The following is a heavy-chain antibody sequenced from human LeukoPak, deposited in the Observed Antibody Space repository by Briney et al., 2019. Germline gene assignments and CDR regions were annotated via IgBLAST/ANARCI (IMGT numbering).Heavy chain of an antibody. CDR3: ARAPGGPPFWSGYYHYYYYMDV. Sequence: SGTLSLTCAVSGGSISSSNWWSWVRQPPGKGLEWIGEIHHSGTTNYNPSLKSRVTISVDTSKNQFSLKLSSVTAADTAVYYCARAPGGPPFWSGYYHYYYYMDVWGKGTTVTVSS. D-gene: IGHD3-3*01. CDR2: IHHSGTT. CDR1: GGSISSSNW. J-gene: IGHJ6*03. V-gene: IGHV4-4*02.